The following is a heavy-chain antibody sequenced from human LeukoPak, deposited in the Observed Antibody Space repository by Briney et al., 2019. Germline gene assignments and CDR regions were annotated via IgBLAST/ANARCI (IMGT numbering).Heavy chain of an antibody. CDR1: GFTFSSYA. Sequence: PGGSLRLSCAASGFTFSSYAMSWVRQAPGKGLEWVSASSGSGGSTYYADSVKGRFTISRDNSKHTLYLQMNSLRAEDTAVYYCAKTTLPWELLDRGFDYWGQGTLVTVSS. D-gene: IGHD1-26*01. V-gene: IGHV3-23*01. CDR3: AKTTLPWELLDRGFDY. CDR2: SSGSGGST. J-gene: IGHJ4*02.